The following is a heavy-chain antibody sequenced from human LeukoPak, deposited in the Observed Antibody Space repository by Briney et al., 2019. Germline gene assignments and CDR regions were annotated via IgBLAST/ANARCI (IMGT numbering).Heavy chain of an antibody. V-gene: IGHV3-48*03. CDR3: ARVEGNLGFDP. Sequence: GGSLRLSCAASGFTFSSYEMNWVRQAPGKGLEWVSYISSSGSTIYYADSVKGRFTISGDNAKNSLYLQMNSLRAEDTAVYYCARVEGNLGFDPWGQGTLVTVSS. D-gene: IGHD3-10*01. CDR2: ISSSGSTI. J-gene: IGHJ5*02. CDR1: GFTFSSYE.